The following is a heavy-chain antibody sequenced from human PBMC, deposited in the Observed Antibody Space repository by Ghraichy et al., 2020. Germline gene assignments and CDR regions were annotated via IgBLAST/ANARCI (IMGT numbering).Heavy chain of an antibody. J-gene: IGHJ4*02. Sequence: ASVKVSCKASGYTFTSYDINWVRQAPGQGLEWMGWMNPNSGNTGYAQKFQGRVTMTRNTSISTAYMELSSLRSEDTAVYYCARGNYHTAAGLFDYWGQGTLVTVSS. V-gene: IGHV1-8*01. CDR3: ARGNYHTAAGLFDY. CDR2: MNPNSGNT. CDR1: GYTFTSYD. D-gene: IGHD6-13*01.